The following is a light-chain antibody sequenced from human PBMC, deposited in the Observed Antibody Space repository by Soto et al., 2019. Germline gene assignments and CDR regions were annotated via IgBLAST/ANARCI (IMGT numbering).Light chain of an antibody. J-gene: IGKJ5*01. CDR2: WAS. Sequence: ATINFKSSQSVLYSSNNENSLAWYQQKPGQPPKLLIYWASTRESGVPERFSGSGSGTDFTLTISSLQSEDFAVYYCQQYKNWPLFGQGTRLEIK. CDR3: QQYKNWPL. CDR1: QSVLYSSNNENS. V-gene: IGKV4-1*01.